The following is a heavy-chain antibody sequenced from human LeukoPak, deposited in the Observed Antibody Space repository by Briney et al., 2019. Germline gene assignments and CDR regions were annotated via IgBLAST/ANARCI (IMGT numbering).Heavy chain of an antibody. CDR1: GFTFNNYW. Sequence: GGSLRLSCAASGFTFNNYWMSWVRQAPGKGLEWVANINQGGNEKYYVDSVRGRSTISRDNAKNSLYLQMNSLRDEDTSVYYCARDFGTTGYDLYDYWGQGTLVTVSS. CDR3: ARDFGTTGYDLYDY. CDR2: INQGGNEK. J-gene: IGHJ4*02. V-gene: IGHV3-7*01. D-gene: IGHD3-9*01.